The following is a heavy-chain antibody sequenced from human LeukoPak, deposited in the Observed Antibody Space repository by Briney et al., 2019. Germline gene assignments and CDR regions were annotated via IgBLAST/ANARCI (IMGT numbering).Heavy chain of an antibody. J-gene: IGHJ4*02. D-gene: IGHD1-26*01. Sequence: SETLSLTCTVSGGSISSSSYYWGWIRQPPGKGLEWIGSIYYSGSTYYNPSLKSRVTISVDTSKNQFSLKLSSVTAADTAVYYCASQDRREGLDYWGQGTLDTVSS. CDR2: IYYSGST. CDR3: ASQDRREGLDY. CDR1: GGSISSSSYY. V-gene: IGHV4-39*01.